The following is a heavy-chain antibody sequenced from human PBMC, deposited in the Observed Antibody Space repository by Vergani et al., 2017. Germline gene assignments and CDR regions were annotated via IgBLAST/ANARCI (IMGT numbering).Heavy chain of an antibody. CDR3: ARKGEGYSDSGHWYFDL. V-gene: IGHV4-39*01. Sequence: QLQLQESGPGLVKPSETLSLTCAVSGGSVSISNFYWGWIRQPPGKGLEWLGSIYYSGHTYYNPSLKSRVTISVDTSKNQFSLKLSSVTAADTAVYYCARKGEGYSDSGHWYFDLWGRGTLVTVSS. CDR1: GGSVSISNFY. J-gene: IGHJ2*01. D-gene: IGHD5-12*01. CDR2: IYYSGHT.